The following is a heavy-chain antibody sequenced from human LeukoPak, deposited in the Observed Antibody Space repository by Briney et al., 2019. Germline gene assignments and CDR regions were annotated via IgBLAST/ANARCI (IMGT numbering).Heavy chain of an antibody. CDR1: GFSISSGSYY. V-gene: IGHV4-61*02. CDR3: ARGMRIGTAYGDPRAEYFQH. Sequence: SQTLSLNCTVSGFSISSGSYYRSWIRQPPGKGLECIRRIYTSGNTNYNPSLKSRVTISVDTSKNQFSLKLSSVTAADTAVYYCARGMRIGTAYGDPRAEYFQHWGQGTLVTVSS. J-gene: IGHJ1*01. D-gene: IGHD4-17*01. CDR2: IYTSGNT.